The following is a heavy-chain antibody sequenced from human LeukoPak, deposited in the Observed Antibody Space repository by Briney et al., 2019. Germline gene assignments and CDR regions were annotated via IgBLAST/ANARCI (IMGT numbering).Heavy chain of an antibody. CDR1: GYSISSGYY. Sequence: PSETLSLTCTVSGYSISSGYYWGWIRQPPGKGLEWIGSIYHSGSTYYNPSLKSRVTISVDTSKNQFSLKLSSVTAADTAVYYCAGQVGDFWSGFRTIDYWGQGTLVTVSS. J-gene: IGHJ4*02. CDR2: IYHSGST. D-gene: IGHD3-3*01. CDR3: AGQVGDFWSGFRTIDY. V-gene: IGHV4-38-2*02.